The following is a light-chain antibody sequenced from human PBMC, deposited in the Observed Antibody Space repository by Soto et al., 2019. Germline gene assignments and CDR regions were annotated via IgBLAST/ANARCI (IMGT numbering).Light chain of an antibody. CDR3: QQSYSRVWT. J-gene: IGKJ2*02. CDR1: QSISSY. V-gene: IGKV1-39*01. Sequence: DLQMTQSPSSLSASVGDRVTITCRASQSISSYLNWYQQKPGKAPKLLIYAASSLQSGVPSRFSGSGSGTDFTLTISSLQPEDFATYYCQQSYSRVWTFGQGTKLEIK. CDR2: AAS.